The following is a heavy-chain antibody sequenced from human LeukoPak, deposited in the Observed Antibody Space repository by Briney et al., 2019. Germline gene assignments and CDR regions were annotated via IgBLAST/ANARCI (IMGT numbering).Heavy chain of an antibody. CDR1: GFTFSSYA. D-gene: IGHD5-12*01. Sequence: GSLRLSCATSGFTFSSYAMSWVRQAPGKGLEWIGYIYYSGSTNYNPSLKSRVTISVDTSKNQFSLKLSSVTAADTAVYYCARGGYSGYMNWFDPWGQGTLVTVSS. CDR2: IYYSGST. CDR3: ARGGYSGYMNWFDP. V-gene: IGHV4-59*01. J-gene: IGHJ5*02.